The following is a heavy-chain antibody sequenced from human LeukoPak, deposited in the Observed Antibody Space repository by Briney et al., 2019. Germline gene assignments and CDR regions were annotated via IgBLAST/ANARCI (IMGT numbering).Heavy chain of an antibody. Sequence: RTSETLSLTCAVSGGSISSSNWWSWVLQPPGKGLEWIGEIYHSGSTNYNPSLKSRVTISVDKSKNQFSLKLSSVTAADTAVYYCARIPATAANWFDPWGQGTLVTVSS. CDR3: ARIPATAANWFDP. V-gene: IGHV4-4*02. J-gene: IGHJ5*02. D-gene: IGHD2-21*02. CDR2: IYHSGST. CDR1: GGSISSSNW.